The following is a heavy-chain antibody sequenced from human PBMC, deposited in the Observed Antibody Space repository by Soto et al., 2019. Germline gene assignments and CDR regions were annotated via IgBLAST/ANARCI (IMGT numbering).Heavy chain of an antibody. D-gene: IGHD1-26*01. V-gene: IGHV4-31*01. Sequence: QVQLQESGPGLVKPSQTLSLTCTVSGGSISSGGYYWSWIRQHPGKGLEWIGYIYYSGSTYYNPSLKXXVXIXXDTSKNQFSLKLSSVTAADTAVYYCARSSGRGFDYWGQGTLVTVSS. CDR3: ARSSGRGFDY. CDR2: IYYSGST. CDR1: GGSISSGGYY. J-gene: IGHJ4*02.